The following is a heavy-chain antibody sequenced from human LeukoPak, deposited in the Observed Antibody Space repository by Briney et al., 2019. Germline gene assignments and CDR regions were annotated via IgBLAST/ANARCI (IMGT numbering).Heavy chain of an antibody. CDR3: VRDGEGVAISVNYWFDP. D-gene: IGHD3-10*01. V-gene: IGHV1-8*01. CDR2: MNPNNGNT. J-gene: IGHJ5*02. Sequence: GASVKVSCKASGFTFTSYDINWVRQASGQGLEWMGWMNPNNGNTGYAQKFQDRVTMTRDTSISTAYMELRGLRSEDTAVYYCVRDGEGVAISVNYWFDPWGQGTLVTVSS. CDR1: GFTFTSYD.